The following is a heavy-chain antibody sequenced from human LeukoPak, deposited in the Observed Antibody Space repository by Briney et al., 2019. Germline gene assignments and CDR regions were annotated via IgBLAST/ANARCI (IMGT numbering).Heavy chain of an antibody. Sequence: ASVKVSCKASGYTFTGYYMHWVRQAPGQGLEWMGWINPNSGGPNYAQKFQGRVTMTRDTSISTAYMELSRLRSGDTAVYYCARAGMVRDKNRFNYWGQGTLVTVSS. CDR1: GYTFTGYY. D-gene: IGHD3-10*01. V-gene: IGHV1-2*02. CDR3: ARAGMVRDKNRFNY. CDR2: INPNSGGP. J-gene: IGHJ4*02.